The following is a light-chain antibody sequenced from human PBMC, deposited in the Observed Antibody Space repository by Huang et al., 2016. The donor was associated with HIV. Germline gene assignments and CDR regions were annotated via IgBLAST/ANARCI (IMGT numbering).Light chain of an antibody. J-gene: IGKJ2*01. Sequence: EITMTQSPATLSLSPGEGASLSCRANQSVATNLAWYLHRPGQSPRILIFGASTRASGLPGRFSGSGSGTQFTLTVSGLQSEDFAVYYCQQYHNWPYTFGQGTKLEI. V-gene: IGKV3-15*01. CDR3: QQYHNWPYT. CDR2: GAS. CDR1: QSVATN.